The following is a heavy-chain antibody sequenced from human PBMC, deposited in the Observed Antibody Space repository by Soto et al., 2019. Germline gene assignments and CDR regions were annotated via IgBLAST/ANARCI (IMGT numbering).Heavy chain of an antibody. CDR2: IDTGTTFM. J-gene: IGHJ6*02. D-gene: IGHD1-20*01. CDR1: GFSFSNFT. Sequence: EVQLVESGGGLVKPGGSLRLSCAASGFSFSNFTMNWVRQAPGKGLEWVSSIDTGTTFMFYADSVTGRCTISRDNSKNSVYLKRNGLKAEDTAVYDVARATGSYSWNDGRMDVWGQGTTVTVSS. CDR3: ARATGSYSWNDGRMDV. V-gene: IGHV3-21*06.